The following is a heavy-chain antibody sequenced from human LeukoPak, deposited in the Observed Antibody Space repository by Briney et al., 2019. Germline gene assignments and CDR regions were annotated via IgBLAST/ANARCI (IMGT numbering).Heavy chain of an antibody. V-gene: IGHV1-46*01. CDR3: ARELGYCSGGSCYTGFDY. J-gene: IGHJ4*02. CDR2: INPSGGST. Sequence: GESLKISCKASGYTFTSYYMHWVRQAPGQGLEWMGIINPSGGSTSYAQRFQGRVAMTRDMSTSTVYMELSSLRSEDTAVYYCARELGYCSGGSCYTGFDYWGQGTLVTVSS. CDR1: GYTFTSYY. D-gene: IGHD2-15*01.